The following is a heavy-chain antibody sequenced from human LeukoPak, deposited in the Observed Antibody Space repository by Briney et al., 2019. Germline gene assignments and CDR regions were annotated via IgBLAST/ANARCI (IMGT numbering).Heavy chain of an antibody. CDR3: ARDGFVGTIPVAYYYYYYGMDV. CDR2: ISSSSSYI. J-gene: IGHJ6*02. D-gene: IGHD5-12*01. CDR1: GFTFSSYS. V-gene: IGHV3-21*01. Sequence: GGSLRLSCAASGFTFSSYSMNWVRQAPGKGLEWVSSISSSSSYIYYADSVKGRFTISRDNAKNSLYLQMNSLRAEDTAVYYCARDGFVGTIPVAYYYYYYGMDVWGQGTTVTVSS.